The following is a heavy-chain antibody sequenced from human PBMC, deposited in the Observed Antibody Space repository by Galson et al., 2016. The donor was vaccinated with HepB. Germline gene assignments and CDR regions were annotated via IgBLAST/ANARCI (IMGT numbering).Heavy chain of an antibody. CDR1: GGSFSGYQ. J-gene: IGHJ5*02. CDR3: ARGRRVSTVGWYIRNWFDP. V-gene: IGHV4-34*01. CDR2: INHSGSP. Sequence: SETLSLTCAVYGGSFSGYQWTWIRQPPGKGLEWIGEINHSGSPKYSPSLKSRTTISGDTSKNQFSLKVNSVTAADPAVYYCARGRRVSTVGWYIRNWFDPRGQGTLVTVSS. D-gene: IGHD6-19*01.